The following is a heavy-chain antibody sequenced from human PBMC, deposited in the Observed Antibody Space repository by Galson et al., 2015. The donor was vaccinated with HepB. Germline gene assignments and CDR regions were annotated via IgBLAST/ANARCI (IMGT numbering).Heavy chain of an antibody. D-gene: IGHD3-3*01. V-gene: IGHV4-4*02. CDR3: AMSGGGGGYDFWSGYYYFKS. J-gene: IGHJ4*02. CDR2: AYHSGVT. Sequence: ETLSLTCAISGGSIFSNYWWTWVRQPPGKGLEWIGEAYHSGVTGFNPSLKSRVSMSIDKSNNQFSLKLNSVTAADTAVYYCAMSGGGGGYDFWSGYYYFKSWGQGTLVTVSS. CDR1: GGSIFSNYW.